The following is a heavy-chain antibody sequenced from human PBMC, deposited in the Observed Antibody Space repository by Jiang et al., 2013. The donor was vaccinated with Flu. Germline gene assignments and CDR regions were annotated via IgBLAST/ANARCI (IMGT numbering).Heavy chain of an antibody. Sequence: EVKKPGASVKVSCKASGYTFTGYYMHWVRQAPGQGLEWMGWINPNSGGTNYAQKFQGRVTMTRDTSISTAYMELSRLRSDDTAVYYCARRHLSAARHPVDYWGQGTLVTVSS. CDR3: ARRHLSAARHPVDY. V-gene: IGHV1-2*02. CDR2: INPNSGGT. J-gene: IGHJ4*02. D-gene: IGHD6-6*01. CDR1: GYTFTGYY.